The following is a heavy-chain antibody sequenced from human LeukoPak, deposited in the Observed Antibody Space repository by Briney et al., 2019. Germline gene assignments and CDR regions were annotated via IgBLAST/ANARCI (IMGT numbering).Heavy chain of an antibody. Sequence: SETLSLTCTVSGGSMGSYYWAWIRQPAGQGLEWIGRIYSAGTTTYNPALKSRVTMSIDMSKNQFSLTLRSMTAADTAVYYCARDKAWLDPWGQGTLVTVSS. CDR1: GGSMGSYY. J-gene: IGHJ5*02. CDR3: ARDKAWLDP. CDR2: IYSAGTT. D-gene: IGHD5-12*01. V-gene: IGHV4-4*07.